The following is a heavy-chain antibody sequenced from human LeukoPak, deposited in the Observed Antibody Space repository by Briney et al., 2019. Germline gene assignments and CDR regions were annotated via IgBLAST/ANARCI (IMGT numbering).Heavy chain of an antibody. D-gene: IGHD5-18*01. CDR2: INHSGST. Sequence: PGGSLRLSCAASGFTFSSYSMNWVRQPPGKGLEWIGEINHSGSTNYSPSLKSRVTISVDTSKNQFSLKLSSVTAADTAVYYCARSMGTMIQLWFYAFDIWGQGTMVTVSS. CDR1: GFTFSSYS. CDR3: ARSMGTMIQLWFYAFDI. J-gene: IGHJ3*02. V-gene: IGHV4-34*01.